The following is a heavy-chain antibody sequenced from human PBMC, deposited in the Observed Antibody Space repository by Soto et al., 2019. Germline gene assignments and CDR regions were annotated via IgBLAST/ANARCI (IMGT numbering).Heavy chain of an antibody. J-gene: IGHJ4*02. CDR3: AKAHEYYYDSSGYAPYFDH. CDR2: ISGSGGST. V-gene: IGHV3-23*01. Sequence: GGSLRLSCAASRFTFSSYVMTWVRQAPGKGLEWVSGISGSGGSTYYADSVKGRVTISRDNSKNTLYLQMNSLRAEDTAVYYCAKAHEYYYDSSGYAPYFDHWGQGTLVTVSS. D-gene: IGHD3-22*01. CDR1: RFTFSSYV.